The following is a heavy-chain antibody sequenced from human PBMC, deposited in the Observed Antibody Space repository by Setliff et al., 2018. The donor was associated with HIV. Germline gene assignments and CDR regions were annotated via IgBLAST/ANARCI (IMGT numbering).Heavy chain of an antibody. V-gene: IGHV4-4*07. CDR1: GGSISSYY. Sequence: SLTCTVSGGSISSYYWSWIRQPAGKGLEWIGRIYTSGSTNYNPSLKSRVTMSVDTSKNQFSLKLSSVTAADPAVYYCARNSITVTTDWFDPWGQGPLVTVSS. J-gene: IGHJ5*02. CDR3: ARNSITVTTDWFDP. D-gene: IGHD4-17*01. CDR2: IYTSGST.